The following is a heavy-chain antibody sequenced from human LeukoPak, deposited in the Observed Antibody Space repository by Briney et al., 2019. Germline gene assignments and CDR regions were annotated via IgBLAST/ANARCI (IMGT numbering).Heavy chain of an antibody. Sequence: ASVKVSCKASGYTFTGYYMHWVRQAPGQGLEWMGWINPNSGGTNYAQKFQGRVTMTRDTSISTAYMELSRLRSDDTAVYYCASLRNSIVVVPAAIRPAHAFDIWGQGTMVTVSS. CDR3: ASLRNSIVVVPAAIRPAHAFDI. V-gene: IGHV1-2*02. D-gene: IGHD2-2*02. J-gene: IGHJ3*02. CDR2: INPNSGGT. CDR1: GYTFTGYY.